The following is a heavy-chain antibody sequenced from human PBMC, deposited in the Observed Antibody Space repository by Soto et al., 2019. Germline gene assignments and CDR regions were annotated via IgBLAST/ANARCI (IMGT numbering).Heavy chain of an antibody. Sequence: SVKVSCKASGGTFSSYTISWVRQAPGQGLEWMGRIIPILGIANYAQKFQGRVTITADKSTSTAYMELSSLRSEDTAVYYCARDRAIAAREGNWFDPWGQGTLVTVSS. CDR2: IIPILGIA. J-gene: IGHJ5*02. CDR1: GGTFSSYT. CDR3: ARDRAIAAREGNWFDP. V-gene: IGHV1-69*04. D-gene: IGHD6-6*01.